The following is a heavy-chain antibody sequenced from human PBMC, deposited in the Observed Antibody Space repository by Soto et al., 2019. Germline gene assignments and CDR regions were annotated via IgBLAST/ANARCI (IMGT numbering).Heavy chain of an antibody. CDR1: GGSFSGYY. Sequence: QVQLQQWGAGLLKPSETLSLTCAVYGGSFSGYYWSWIRQPPGKGLEWIGEINHSGSTNYNPSLKSRVTISVDTSKNQFSLKLSSVTAADTAVYYCARGRGHPRPNPYYYYYYMDVWGKGTTVTVSS. J-gene: IGHJ6*03. CDR2: INHSGST. V-gene: IGHV4-34*01. CDR3: ARGRGHPRPNPYYYYYYMDV. D-gene: IGHD3-10*01.